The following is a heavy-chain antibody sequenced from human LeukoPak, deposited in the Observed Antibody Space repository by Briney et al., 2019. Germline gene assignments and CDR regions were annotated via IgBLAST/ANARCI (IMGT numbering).Heavy chain of an antibody. J-gene: IGHJ3*02. CDR3: AKDPSKRYFDWGAFDI. D-gene: IGHD3-9*01. Sequence: GGSLRLSCAASGFTFSSYAMSWVRQAPGKGLEWVSAISGSGGSTYYADSVKGRFTISRDNSKNTLYLQMNSLRAEDTAVYYCAKDPSKRYFDWGAFDIWGQGTMVTVSS. CDR1: GFTFSSYA. CDR2: ISGSGGST. V-gene: IGHV3-23*01.